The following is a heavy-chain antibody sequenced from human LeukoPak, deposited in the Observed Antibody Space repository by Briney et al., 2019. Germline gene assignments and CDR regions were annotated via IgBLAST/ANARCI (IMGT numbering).Heavy chain of an antibody. J-gene: IGHJ6*02. CDR2: ISSSSSYI. V-gene: IGHV3-21*01. CDR3: ARDQARLLSGDYYYGMDV. D-gene: IGHD6-25*01. Sequence: AGGSLRLSCAASGFTFSSYSMNWVRQAPGKGLEWVSSISSSSSYIYYADSVKGRFTISRDNAKNSLYLQMNSLRAEDTAVYYCARDQARLLSGDYYYGMDVWGQGTTVTVSS. CDR1: GFTFSSYS.